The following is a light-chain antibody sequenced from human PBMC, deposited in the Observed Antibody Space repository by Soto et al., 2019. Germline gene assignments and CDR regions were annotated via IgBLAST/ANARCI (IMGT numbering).Light chain of an antibody. CDR2: DAS. J-gene: IGKJ5*01. CDR3: QQRRSWQVT. CDR1: QSINTY. Sequence: PEEGATLSCRASQSINTYLAWYQQKPGQAPRLLIYDASKRATGIPARFSGSGSGTNFTLTISSLEPEDFAVYYCQQRRSWQVTFGQGTRLEIK. V-gene: IGKV3D-11*02.